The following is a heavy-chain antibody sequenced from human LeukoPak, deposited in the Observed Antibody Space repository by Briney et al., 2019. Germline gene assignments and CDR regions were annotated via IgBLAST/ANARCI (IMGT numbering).Heavy chain of an antibody. CDR3: ARVEDSTVGDY. CDR2: IIPIFGTA. J-gene: IGHJ4*02. Sequence: ASVKVSCKASGGTFSSYAISWVRHAPGQGLEWMGGIIPIFGTANYAQKFQGRVMITADESTSTAYMELSSLRSEDTAVYYCARVEDSTVGDYWGQGTLVTVSS. D-gene: IGHD4-23*01. CDR1: GGTFSSYA. V-gene: IGHV1-69*13.